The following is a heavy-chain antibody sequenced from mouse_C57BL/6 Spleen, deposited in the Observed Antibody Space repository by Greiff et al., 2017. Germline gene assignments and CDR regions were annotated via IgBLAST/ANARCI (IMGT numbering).Heavy chain of an antibody. CDR2: ISDGGSYT. CDR1: GFTFSSYA. Sequence: EVKLVESGGGLVKPGGSLKLSCAASGFTFSSYAMSWVRQTPEKRLEWVATISDGGSYTYYPANVKGRFTISRDNAKNNLYLQMSHLTSEDTAMYYCARGGGYYSNSYYFDYWGQGTTLTVSS. D-gene: IGHD2-5*01. V-gene: IGHV5-4*03. CDR3: ARGGGYYSNSYYFDY. J-gene: IGHJ2*01.